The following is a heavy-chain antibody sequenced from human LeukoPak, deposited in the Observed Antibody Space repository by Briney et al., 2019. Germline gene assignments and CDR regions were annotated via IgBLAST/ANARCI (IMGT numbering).Heavy chain of an antibody. D-gene: IGHD6-19*01. CDR1: GFTFSSYA. Sequence: GGSLRLSCAASGFTFSSYAMSWVRQAPGKGLEWVSGINWNGGSTGYADSVKGRFTISRDNAKNSLYLQMNSLRAEDTALYHCARVGASSGWYYFDYWGQGTLVTVSS. CDR3: ARVGASSGWYYFDY. V-gene: IGHV3-20*01. J-gene: IGHJ4*02. CDR2: INWNGGST.